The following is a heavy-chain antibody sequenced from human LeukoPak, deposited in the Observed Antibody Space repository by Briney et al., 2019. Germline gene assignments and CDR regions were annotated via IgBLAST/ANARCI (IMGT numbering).Heavy chain of an antibody. D-gene: IGHD4-11*01. CDR1: GYTFTGYY. J-gene: IGHJ4*02. Sequence: ASLKVSCKASGYTFTGYYIHWVRQAPGQGLEWMGWIKPNSGGTNYAQKFQGRVTMTRDTSISTAYMELSRLTSDDTAVYYCARDAIVRDYSNSDYWGQGTLVTVSS. CDR3: ARDAIVRDYSNSDY. CDR2: IKPNSGGT. V-gene: IGHV1-2*02.